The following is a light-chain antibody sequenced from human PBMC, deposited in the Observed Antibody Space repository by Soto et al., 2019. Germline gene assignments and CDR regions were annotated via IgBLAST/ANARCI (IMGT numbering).Light chain of an antibody. J-gene: IGKJ4*01. Sequence: EIVLTQSPGTLSLSPGESATLSCRAIQRVSSSFLAWYQQKPGKAPRLLIYGAFSRATGIPDRFSGSGSGTEFTLSSSRLEPEEVAVYFCQQYDRSPLTFGGGTKVAIK. CDR3: QQYDRSPLT. CDR1: QRVSSSF. V-gene: IGKV3-20*01. CDR2: GAF.